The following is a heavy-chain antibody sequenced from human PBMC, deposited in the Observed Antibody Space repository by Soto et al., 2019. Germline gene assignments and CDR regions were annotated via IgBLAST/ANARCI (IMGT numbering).Heavy chain of an antibody. J-gene: IGHJ4*02. Sequence: LRLSCAASGFTVYSYAMHWVRRAPGKGLEWVSSISWNSGTTGYADSVKGRFTISRDNAKNSLYLQMDSLRAEDTALYYCAKELGGYSYGYELDYWGQGTLVSVSS. CDR2: ISWNSGTT. CDR3: AKELGGYSYGYELDY. CDR1: GFTVYSYA. D-gene: IGHD5-18*01. V-gene: IGHV3-9*01.